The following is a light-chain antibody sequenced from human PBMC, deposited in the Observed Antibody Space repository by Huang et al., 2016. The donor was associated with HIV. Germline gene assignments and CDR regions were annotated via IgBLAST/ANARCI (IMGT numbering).Light chain of an antibody. CDR3: QQYGNSPLT. V-gene: IGKV3-20*01. Sequence: EIELTQSPGTLSLSPGERATLSCTASQSVSRSYLAWYQQKPGQAPRLLVYDASSRAPGIPDRFSGSGSGTDFTFTISRLEPEDFAVYYCQQYGNSPLTFGGGTKVEIK. CDR1: QSVSRSY. CDR2: DAS. J-gene: IGKJ4*01.